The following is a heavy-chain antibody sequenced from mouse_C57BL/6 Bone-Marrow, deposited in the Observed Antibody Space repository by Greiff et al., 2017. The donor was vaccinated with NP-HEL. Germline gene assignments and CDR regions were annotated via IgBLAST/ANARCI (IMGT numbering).Heavy chain of an antibody. CDR1: GYTFTDYN. V-gene: IGHV1-18*01. J-gene: IGHJ2*01. Sequence: EVQLQQSGPELVKPGASVKIPCKASGYTFTDYNMDWVKQSHGKSLEWIGDINPNNGGTIYNQKFKGKATLTVDKSSSTAYMELRSLTSEDTAVYYCARRSITTVVARGFDYWGQGTTLTVSS. D-gene: IGHD1-1*01. CDR3: ARRSITTVVARGFDY. CDR2: INPNNGGT.